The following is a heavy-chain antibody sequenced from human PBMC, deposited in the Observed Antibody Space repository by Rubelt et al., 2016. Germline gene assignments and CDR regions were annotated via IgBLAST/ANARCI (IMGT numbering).Heavy chain of an antibody. J-gene: IGHJ4*02. CDR2: ISAFRGDT. CDR1: GYIFTTYG. V-gene: IGHV1-18*01. D-gene: IGHD6-13*01. CDR3: ARDLSSTWYKDY. Sequence: QVQLVQSGAEVKKPGASVKVSCRASGYIFTTYGINWVRQAPGQGLEWMGWISAFRGDTNYAQKFQGRVTMTTDTATGTAYMELRRLTSDDTAVYYCARDLSSTWYKDYWGQGTLVTVSS.